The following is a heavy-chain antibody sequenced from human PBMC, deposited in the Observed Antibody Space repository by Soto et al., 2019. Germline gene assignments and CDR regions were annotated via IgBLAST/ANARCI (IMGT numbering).Heavy chain of an antibody. J-gene: IGHJ6*02. CDR3: ARGPFRPSAMDV. D-gene: IGHD3-10*01. CDR1: GYNFKKNV. V-gene: IGHV1-69*10. Sequence: ASVKVACKTAGYNFKKNVFTWVRHAPGQGLEWMGGTIPALGKTHYIEKFQGRLTITVDDATRTVYMEVRDLTSEDTAIYYCARGPFRPSAMDVWGQGTTVTVSS. CDR2: TIPALGKT.